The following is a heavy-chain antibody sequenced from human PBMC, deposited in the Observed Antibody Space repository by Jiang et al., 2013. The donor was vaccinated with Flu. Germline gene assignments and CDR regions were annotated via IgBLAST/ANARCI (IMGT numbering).Heavy chain of an antibody. CDR2: IYYSGST. Sequence: PGLVKPSQTLSLTCTVSGGSISSGGYYWSWIRQHPGKGLEWIGYIYYSGSTYYNPSLKSLVTISVDTSKNQFSLKLSSVTAADTAVYYCARVWFGEWAFDIWGQGTMVTVSS. J-gene: IGHJ3*02. CDR1: GGSISSGGYY. D-gene: IGHD3-10*01. V-gene: IGHV4-31*01. CDR3: ARVWFGEWAFDI.